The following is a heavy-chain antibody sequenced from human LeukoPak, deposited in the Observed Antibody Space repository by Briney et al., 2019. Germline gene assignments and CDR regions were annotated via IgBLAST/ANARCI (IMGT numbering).Heavy chain of an antibody. D-gene: IGHD3-22*01. CDR3: AGPDGDENNSDYPYCFDY. CDR2: IIPIFGTA. CDR1: GYTLTGYC. Sequence: GASVKVSCKASGYTLTGYCMHWVRQAPGQGLEWMGGIIPIFGTANYAQKFQGRVTITADESTSTAYMELSSLRSEDTAVYYCAGPDGDENNSDYPYCFDYWGQGTLVSVSS. V-gene: IGHV1-69*13. J-gene: IGHJ4*02.